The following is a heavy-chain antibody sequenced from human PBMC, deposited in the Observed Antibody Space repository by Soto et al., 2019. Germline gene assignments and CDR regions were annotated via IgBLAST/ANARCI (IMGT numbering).Heavy chain of an antibody. D-gene: IGHD3-10*01. CDR3: ARGYGAQMRWFDP. V-gene: IGHV1-69*01. CDR2: IIPIVGTA. Sequence: QVQLVQSGAEVKKPGSSVKVSCKASGGTFSSYAISWVRQAPGQGPEWMGGIIPIVGTANYAQKFQGRVTITGDESTSTGYVELSSLRSEDTAVYYCARGYGAQMRWFDPWGQGTLVTVAS. CDR1: GGTFSSYA. J-gene: IGHJ5*02.